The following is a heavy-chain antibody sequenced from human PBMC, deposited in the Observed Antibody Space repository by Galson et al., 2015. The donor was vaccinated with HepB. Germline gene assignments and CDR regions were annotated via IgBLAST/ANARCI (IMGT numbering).Heavy chain of an antibody. Sequence: SLRLSCAASGFTFSSYAMHWVRQAPGKGLEYVSAISSNGGSTYYADSVKGRFTISRDNSKNTLYLQMSSLRAEDTAVYYCVKEGQQLESTYWYFDLWGRGTLVTVSS. D-gene: IGHD6-13*01. V-gene: IGHV3-64D*06. CDR3: VKEGQQLESTYWYFDL. J-gene: IGHJ2*01. CDR2: ISSNGGST. CDR1: GFTFSSYA.